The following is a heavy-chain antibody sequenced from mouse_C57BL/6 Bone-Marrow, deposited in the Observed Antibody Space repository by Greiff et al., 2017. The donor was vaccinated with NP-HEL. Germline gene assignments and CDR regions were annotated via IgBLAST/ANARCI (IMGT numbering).Heavy chain of an antibody. CDR3: ARYDYAHYYAMDN. Sequence: QVQLQQSGPELVKPGASVKISCKASGYAFSSSWMNWVKQRPGKGLEWIGRIYPGDGDTNYNGKFKGKATLTADKSSSTAYMQLSSLTSEDSAVYYCARYDYAHYYAMDNWGQGTSHTVSS. D-gene: IGHD2-4*01. CDR1: GYAFSSSW. CDR2: IYPGDGDT. V-gene: IGHV1-82*01. J-gene: IGHJ4*01.